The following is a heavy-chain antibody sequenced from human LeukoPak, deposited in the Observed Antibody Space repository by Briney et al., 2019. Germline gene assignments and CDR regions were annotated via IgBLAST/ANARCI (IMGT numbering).Heavy chain of an antibody. CDR1: GFTFSSYA. CDR2: ISGSGIST. CDR3: AKATLAAAGGLDC. D-gene: IGHD6-13*01. V-gene: IGHV3-23*01. J-gene: IGHJ4*02. Sequence: GWSLRLSCAASGFTFSSYAMTWVRQAPGKGLEWVSVISGSGISTYYADSVKGRFTISRDNSKNTLHLQMNSLRADDTAVYYCAKATLAAAGGLDCWGQGTLVTVSS.